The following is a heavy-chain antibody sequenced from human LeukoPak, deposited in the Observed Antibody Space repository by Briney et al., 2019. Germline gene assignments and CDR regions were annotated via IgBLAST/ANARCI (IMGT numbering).Heavy chain of an antibody. V-gene: IGHV3-53*01. CDR3: AREGDGNFDY. Sequence: GGSLSLSCAASGFTVSSKYMNWVRQAPGKALEWVSVIHSGGSTYYADSVRGRFTISRDNSKNTLYLQMNSLRAEDTAVYYCAREGDGNFDYWGQGTLVTVSS. D-gene: IGHD5-24*01. J-gene: IGHJ4*02. CDR2: IHSGGST. CDR1: GFTVSSKY.